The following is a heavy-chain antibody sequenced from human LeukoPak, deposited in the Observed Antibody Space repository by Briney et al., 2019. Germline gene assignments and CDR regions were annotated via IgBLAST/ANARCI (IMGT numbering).Heavy chain of an antibody. V-gene: IGHV3-21*01. D-gene: IGHD1-26*01. Sequence: GGSLRLSCAASDFTFSSYGMNWVRQAPGKGLEWVSSITSSAFIYYADSVKGRFTISRDNAKNSLYLQMKSLRAEDTAVYYCARDAIVGATRGSWFDSWGQGTLVTVSS. CDR2: ITSSAFI. CDR1: DFTFSSYG. J-gene: IGHJ5*01. CDR3: ARDAIVGATRGSWFDS.